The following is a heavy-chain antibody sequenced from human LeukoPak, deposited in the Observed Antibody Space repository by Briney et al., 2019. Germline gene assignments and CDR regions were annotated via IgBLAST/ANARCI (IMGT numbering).Heavy chain of an antibody. CDR1: GGTFSSYA. CDR2: INPNSGGT. CDR3: AREKVNYDILTGYYNYYYYMDV. J-gene: IGHJ6*03. Sequence: ASVKVSCKASGGTFSSYAISWVRQAPGQGLEWMGWINPNSGGTNYAQKFQGRVTMTRDTSISTAYMELSRLRSDDTAVYYCAREKVNYDILTGYYNYYYYMDVWGKGTTVTVSS. D-gene: IGHD3-9*01. V-gene: IGHV1-2*02.